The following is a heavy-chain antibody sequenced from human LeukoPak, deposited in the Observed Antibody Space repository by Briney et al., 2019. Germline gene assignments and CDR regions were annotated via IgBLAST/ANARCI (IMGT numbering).Heavy chain of an antibody. J-gene: IGHJ4*02. V-gene: IGHV3-30-3*01. D-gene: IGHD6-19*01. Sequence: GGSLRLSCAASGFTFSSYAMHWVRQAPGKGLEWVAVISYDGSNKYYADSVKGRFTISRDNSKNTLYLQMYSLRAEDTAEYYCARGKQWLVDYWGQGTLVTVSS. CDR2: ISYDGSNK. CDR3: ARGKQWLVDY. CDR1: GFTFSSYA.